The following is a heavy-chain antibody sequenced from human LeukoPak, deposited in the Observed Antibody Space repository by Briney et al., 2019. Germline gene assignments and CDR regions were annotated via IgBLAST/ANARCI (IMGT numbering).Heavy chain of an antibody. D-gene: IGHD3-10*01. CDR3: ARDPGLGMVRGVGGDFDY. V-gene: IGHV4-39*07. Sequence: PSETLSLTCTVSGGSISSSSYYWGWISQPPGKGLEWIGSIYYSGSTYYNPSLKSRVTLSVDTSKNQFSLKLSSVTAADTAAYYCARDPGLGMVRGVGGDFDYWGQGTLVTVSS. CDR1: GGSISSSSYY. J-gene: IGHJ4*02. CDR2: IYYSGST.